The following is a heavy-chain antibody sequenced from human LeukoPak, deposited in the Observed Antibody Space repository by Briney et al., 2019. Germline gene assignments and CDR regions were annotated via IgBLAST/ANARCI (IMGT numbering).Heavy chain of an antibody. V-gene: IGHV4-61*02. CDR1: GGSISSGDYY. Sequence: PSQTLSLTCTVSGGSISSGDYYWRWIRQPAGKGLEWIGRIYTSGSTNYNPSLKSRVTMSVDTSKNQFSLKLSSVTAADTAVYYCARDRIAVPRLFDYWGQGTLVTVSS. CDR3: ARDRIAVPRLFDY. J-gene: IGHJ4*02. CDR2: IYTSGST. D-gene: IGHD6-19*01.